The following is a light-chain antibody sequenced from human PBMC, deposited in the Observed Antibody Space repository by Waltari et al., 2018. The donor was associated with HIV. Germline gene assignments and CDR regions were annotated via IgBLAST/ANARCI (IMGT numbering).Light chain of an antibody. CDR3: WSYATGSTWV. J-gene: IGLJ3*02. V-gene: IGLV2-23*01. CDR1: NNDIGSYNL. CDR2: EDT. Sequence: QSALTQPAAVSGSPGQSITISCTGTNNDIGSYNLVSWYQKHPDRAPKLILYEDTKRPSGNSSRFCGSKSRRTASLTISGLQAEDEADYYCWSYATGSTWVFGGGTKLTVL.